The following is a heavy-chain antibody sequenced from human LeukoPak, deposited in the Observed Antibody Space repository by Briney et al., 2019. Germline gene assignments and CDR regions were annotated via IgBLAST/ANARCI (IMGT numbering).Heavy chain of an antibody. D-gene: IGHD3-16*02. CDR2: INPNSGGT. Sequence: ASVKVSCKASGYTFTGYYMHWVRQAPGQGLEWMGWINPNSGGTSYPQKFQGRVTMTRDTSISTAYMELSRLRSDDTAVYYCAGADPNLGELSLDYYWGQGTLVTVSS. J-gene: IGHJ4*02. CDR3: AGADPNLGELSLDYY. CDR1: GYTFTGYY. V-gene: IGHV1-2*02.